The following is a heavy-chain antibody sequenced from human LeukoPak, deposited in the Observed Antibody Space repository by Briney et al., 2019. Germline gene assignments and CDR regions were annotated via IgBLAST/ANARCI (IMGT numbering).Heavy chain of an antibody. CDR2: IHYSGST. J-gene: IGHJ5*02. CDR1: GGSISSYY. V-gene: IGHV4-59*08. D-gene: IGHD5-12*01. Sequence: PSETLSLTCTVSGGSISSYYWSWIRQPPGKGLEWIGYIHYSGSTNYNPSLKSRVTISVDTSKNLFSLKLISVTAADTAVYYCARHLLSSGYDCWFDPWGQGTLVTVSS. CDR3: ARHLLSSGYDCWFDP.